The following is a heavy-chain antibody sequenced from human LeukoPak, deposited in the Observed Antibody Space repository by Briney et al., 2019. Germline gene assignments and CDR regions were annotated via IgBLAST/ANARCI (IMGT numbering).Heavy chain of an antibody. Sequence: PGGSLRLSCAASGFTFSNYWMHWVRQAPGKGLVWVSRINTDGSSTSYVDSVKGRFTISRDNAKNTLYLQMNSLRAEDTAVYYCAKSRPMVRGVIFAFDIWGQGTMVTVSS. CDR2: INTDGSST. CDR1: GFTFSNYW. D-gene: IGHD3-10*01. CDR3: AKSRPMVRGVIFAFDI. V-gene: IGHV3-74*01. J-gene: IGHJ3*02.